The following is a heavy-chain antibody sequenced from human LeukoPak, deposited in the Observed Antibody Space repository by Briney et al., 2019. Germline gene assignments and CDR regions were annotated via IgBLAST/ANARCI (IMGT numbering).Heavy chain of an antibody. CDR1: GFTFSSHA. D-gene: IGHD3-22*01. V-gene: IGHV3-23*01. Sequence: GGSLRLSCGASGFTFSSHAMSWVRQAPGKGLEWVSAISGSGGSTDYADSVKGRFTMSRGNSKNTLFLQMNSLRAEDTAVYYCARGYYDSSGYYPNWFDPWGQGTLVTVSS. CDR3: ARGYYDSSGYYPNWFDP. CDR2: ISGSGGST. J-gene: IGHJ5*02.